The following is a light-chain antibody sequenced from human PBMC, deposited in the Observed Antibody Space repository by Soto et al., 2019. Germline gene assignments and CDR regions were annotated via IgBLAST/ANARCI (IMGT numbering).Light chain of an antibody. Sequence: QSALAQPASVSGSPGQSITISCTGTSSDVGAYDYVSWYQQHPGKAPKLILYAVNDRPSGVSSRFSGSKSGNTASLTISGVQPDDEADYYCSSYRSSDTLEVFGTGTKVTVL. CDR2: AVN. J-gene: IGLJ1*01. V-gene: IGLV2-14*01. CDR1: SSDVGAYDY. CDR3: SSYRSSDTLEV.